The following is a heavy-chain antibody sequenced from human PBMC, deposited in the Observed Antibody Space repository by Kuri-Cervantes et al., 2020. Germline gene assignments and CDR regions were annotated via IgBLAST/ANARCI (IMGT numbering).Heavy chain of an antibody. J-gene: IGHJ3*02. V-gene: IGHV4-4*08. CDR1: GGSISSDY. CDR2: MYCSGSA. CDR3: ARGGRPEYSSSSYAFDI. D-gene: IGHD6-6*01. Sequence: SETLSLTCTVSGGSISSDYWSWIRQPPGKGLEWIGHMYCSGSANYNPSLKSRVAISVDTSKNQFSLKLTSVIAADTAVFYCARGGRPEYSSSSYAFDIWGQGTMVTVSS.